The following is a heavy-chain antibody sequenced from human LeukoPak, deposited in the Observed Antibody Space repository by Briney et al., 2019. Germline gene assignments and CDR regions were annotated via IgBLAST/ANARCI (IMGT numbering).Heavy chain of an antibody. D-gene: IGHD1-26*01. V-gene: IGHV1-2*02. CDR2: INPNGGGT. CDR1: GYTFTGYY. Sequence: GASVKVSCKASGYTFTGYYMHWVRQAPGQGLEWMGWINPNGGGTNYAQKFQGRVTMTRDTSISTAYMELSRLRSDDTAVYYCARVSGSYSPPDYWGQGTLVTVSS. J-gene: IGHJ4*02. CDR3: ARVSGSYSPPDY.